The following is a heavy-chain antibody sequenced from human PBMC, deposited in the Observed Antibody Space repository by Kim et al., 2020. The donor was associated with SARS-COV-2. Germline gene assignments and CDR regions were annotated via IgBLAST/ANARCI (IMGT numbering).Heavy chain of an antibody. V-gene: IGHV3-9*01. J-gene: IGHJ6*02. D-gene: IGHD3-10*01. CDR3: AKDIGMGRGGGMDE. CDR1: GFTFDDYA. CDR2: ISWNSGSI. Sequence: GGSLRLSCAASGFTFDDYAMHWVRQAPGKGLEWVSGISWNSGSIGYADSVKGRFTISRDNAKNSLYLQMNSLRAEDTAVYYCAKDIGMGRGGGMDEWGQG.